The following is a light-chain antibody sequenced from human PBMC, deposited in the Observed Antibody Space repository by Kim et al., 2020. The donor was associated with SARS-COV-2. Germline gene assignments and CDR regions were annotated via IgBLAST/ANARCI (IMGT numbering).Light chain of an antibody. CDR3: SSYTRTDTFDV. J-gene: IGLJ1*01. CDR1: YDDVGTYNY. V-gene: IGLV2-14*03. CDR2: DVS. Sequence: QSALTQPASVSGSLGQSINISCTGTYDDVGTYNYVSWYQQHPGKAPKLLILDVSDRPSGVSDRFSGTKSGSTATLTISGLQAEDEADYYCSSYTRTDTFDVFGTGTKVTVL.